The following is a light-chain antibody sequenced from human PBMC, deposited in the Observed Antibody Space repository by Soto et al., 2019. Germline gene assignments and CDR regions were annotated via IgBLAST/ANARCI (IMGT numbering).Light chain of an antibody. CDR3: QQCNNWPWT. CDR2: GTS. V-gene: IGKV3-15*01. CDR1: QSVNSN. J-gene: IGKJ1*01. Sequence: EIVMTQSPATLSLSPGERATLSCRASQSVNSNLAWYQQKAGQAPRLLIYGTSTRATGIPARFSGSGSGTDFTLTISSLQFEDFAVYYCQQCNNWPWTFGQGTTVESK.